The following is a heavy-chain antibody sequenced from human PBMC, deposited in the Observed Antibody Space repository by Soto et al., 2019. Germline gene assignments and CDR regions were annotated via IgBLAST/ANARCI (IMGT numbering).Heavy chain of an antibody. CDR3: AKDLGYSYGLDY. J-gene: IGHJ4*02. D-gene: IGHD5-18*01. V-gene: IGHV3-30*18. CDR2: ISYDGSDK. Sequence: GGSLRLSCAASGFTFSSYGMHWVRQAPGKGLEWVALISYDGSDKYYADSVKGRFTISRDNSKNTLFLQMNSLRAEDTAVYYCAKDLGYSYGLDYWGQGALVTVSS. CDR1: GFTFSSYG.